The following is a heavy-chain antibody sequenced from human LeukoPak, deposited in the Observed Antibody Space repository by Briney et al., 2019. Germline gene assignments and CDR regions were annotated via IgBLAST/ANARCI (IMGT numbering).Heavy chain of an antibody. CDR1: GYTFTSYA. J-gene: IGHJ5*02. D-gene: IGHD6-19*01. Sequence: VSVKVSCKASGYTFTSYAMHWVRQAPGQRLEWMGWINAGNGITKYSQKFQGRVTITRDTSASTAYMELSSLRSEDTAVYYCARDRSQWLGNWFDPWGQGTLVTVSS. CDR3: ARDRSQWLGNWFDP. CDR2: INAGNGIT. V-gene: IGHV1-3*01.